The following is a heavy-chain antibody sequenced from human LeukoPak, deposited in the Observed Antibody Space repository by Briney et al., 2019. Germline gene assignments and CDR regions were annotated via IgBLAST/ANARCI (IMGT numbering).Heavy chain of an antibody. Sequence: GGSLRLSCEASGFSFSNAWMSWVRQAPGKGLEWVGRVNSNSVGGTIDYAAPVKGRFTISRDDSKNTLYLEMNRLTTEDTAFYYCTTGSITMIRGRDYWGQGTLVTVSS. D-gene: IGHD3-10*01. CDR1: GFSFSNAW. V-gene: IGHV3-15*01. CDR2: VNSNSVGGTI. CDR3: TTGSITMIRGRDY. J-gene: IGHJ4*02.